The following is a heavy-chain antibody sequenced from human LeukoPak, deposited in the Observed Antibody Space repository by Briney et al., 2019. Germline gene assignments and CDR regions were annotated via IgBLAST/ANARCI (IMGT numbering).Heavy chain of an antibody. V-gene: IGHV3-30*01. CDR1: GFAFISYA. D-gene: IGHD3-10*01. CDR2: ISYDGSNK. J-gene: IGHJ4*02. CDR3: ARITMFRGYYFDY. Sequence: GGCLRLSRAGAGFAFISYAMHWVCQAPGRGLEWVAVISYDGSNKYYADSVKGRFTISRDNSKSTLYLQMNSLRAEHRTVYYCARITMFRGYYFDYWGEGTLVTVSS.